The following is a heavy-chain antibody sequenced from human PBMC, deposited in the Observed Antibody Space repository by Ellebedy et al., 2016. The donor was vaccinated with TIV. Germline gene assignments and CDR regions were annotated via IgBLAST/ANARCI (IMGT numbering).Heavy chain of an antibody. D-gene: IGHD3-3*01. CDR3: ARDQGDFWSGYQYPRY. J-gene: IGHJ4*02. Sequence: GESLKISXAASGFTFSSYAMSWVRQAPGKGLEWVSAISGSGGSTYYADSVKGRFTISRDNSKNTLYLQMNSLRAEDTAVYYCARDQGDFWSGYQYPRYWGQGTLVTVSS. V-gene: IGHV3-23*01. CDR1: GFTFSSYA. CDR2: ISGSGGST.